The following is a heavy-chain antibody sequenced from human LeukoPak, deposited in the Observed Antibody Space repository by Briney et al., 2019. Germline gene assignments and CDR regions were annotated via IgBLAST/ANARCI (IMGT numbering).Heavy chain of an antibody. D-gene: IGHD3-16*01. Sequence: SETLSLTCTLSDGSISDNYWSWIRQSPGKGLEWIGYIYFRGDTYYNPSLKSRVTISLETSTNQFSLELNSVTAADTPVYYCAGRYLWGSSFDYWGRGTHVTVSS. CDR1: DGSISDNY. V-gene: IGHV4-59*01. CDR2: IYFRGDT. J-gene: IGHJ4*02. CDR3: AGRYLWGSSFDY.